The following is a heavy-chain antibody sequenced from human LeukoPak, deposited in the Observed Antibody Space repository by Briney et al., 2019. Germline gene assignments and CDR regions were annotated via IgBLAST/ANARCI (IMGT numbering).Heavy chain of an antibody. Sequence: PSETLSLTCAVYGGSFRGYYWSWIRQPPGKGLEWIGEINHSGSTNYNPSLKSRVTISVDTSKNQFSLKLSSVTAADTAVYYCARGAEDYYDSSGYYCYFDYWGQGTLVTVSS. CDR2: INHSGST. CDR3: ARGAEDYYDSSGYYCYFDY. V-gene: IGHV4-34*01. D-gene: IGHD3-22*01. CDR1: GGSFRGYY. J-gene: IGHJ4*02.